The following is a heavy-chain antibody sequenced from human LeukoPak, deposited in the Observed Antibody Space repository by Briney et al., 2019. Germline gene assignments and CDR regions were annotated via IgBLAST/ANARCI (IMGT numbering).Heavy chain of an antibody. CDR3: ARDRGQAGYMDV. CDR2: IYSGGST. D-gene: IGHD3-10*01. J-gene: IGHJ6*03. Sequence: GGSLRLACAASGFTVSNNYMSWVRQAPGKGLEWVSIIYSGGSTFYADSVKGRFTISRDNSKSTLYLQMNSLRAEDTAVYYCARDRGQAGYMDVWGKGTTVTISS. V-gene: IGHV3-53*01. CDR1: GFTVSNNY.